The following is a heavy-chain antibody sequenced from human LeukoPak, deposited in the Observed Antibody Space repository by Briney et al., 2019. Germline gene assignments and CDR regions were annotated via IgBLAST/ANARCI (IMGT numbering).Heavy chain of an antibody. J-gene: IGHJ5*02. CDR2: IIPIFGTA. V-gene: IGHV1-69*13. CDR1: GGIFSSYA. D-gene: IGHD2-15*01. Sequence: SVKVSCKASGGIFSSYAISWVRRAPGQGLEWMGGIIPIFGTANYAQKFQGRVTITADESTSTAYMELSSLRSEDTAVYYCARVRVAATQNNWFDPWGQGTLVTVSS. CDR3: ARVRVAATQNNWFDP.